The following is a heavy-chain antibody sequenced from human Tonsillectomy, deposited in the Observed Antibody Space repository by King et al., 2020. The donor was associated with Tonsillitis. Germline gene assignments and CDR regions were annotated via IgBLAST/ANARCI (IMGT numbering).Heavy chain of an antibody. D-gene: IGHD3-9*01. Sequence: VQLVESGAEVKKPGASVKVSCKASGYTFTSYGISWVRQAPGHGLEWMGWISAYNGNTNDAQKLQGRVTMTTDTSTSTAYMELRSLRSDDTAVYYCARDSEFDYDSLTGYHLDAFDIWGQGTMVTVSS. CDR2: ISAYNGNT. CDR3: ARDSEFDYDSLTGYHLDAFDI. CDR1: GYTFTSYG. J-gene: IGHJ3*02. V-gene: IGHV1-18*01.